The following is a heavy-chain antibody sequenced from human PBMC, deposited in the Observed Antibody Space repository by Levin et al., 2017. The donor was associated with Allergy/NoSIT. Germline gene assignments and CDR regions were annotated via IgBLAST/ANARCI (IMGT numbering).Heavy chain of an antibody. J-gene: IGHJ4*02. CDR1: GFTFDDYA. CDR3: AKDKLSHAPSGIDY. Sequence: GGSLRLSCAASGFTFDDYAMHWVRQAPGKGLEWVSLVSWDGGSAYYADPVKGRFTISRDNSKNSLYLQMHTLRAEDTALYYCAKDKLSHAPSGIDYWGQGTLVTVSS. CDR2: VSWDGGSA. V-gene: IGHV3-43D*03. D-gene: IGHD3-10*01.